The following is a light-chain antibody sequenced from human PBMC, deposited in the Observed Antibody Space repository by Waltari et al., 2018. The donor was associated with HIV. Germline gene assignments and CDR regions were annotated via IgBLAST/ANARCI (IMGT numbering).Light chain of an antibody. Sequence: DIQMTQSPSSLSASVADRVSITCRASQAVANKVNWFQQKPGKAPKVLIYDASRLPNGVPSRLSGSGSGTEFTLTINGVQPDDFASYFCQQRSSFPLTFGPGTKVDVK. V-gene: IGKV1-39*01. CDR3: QQRSSFPLT. CDR1: QAVANK. CDR2: DAS. J-gene: IGKJ3*01.